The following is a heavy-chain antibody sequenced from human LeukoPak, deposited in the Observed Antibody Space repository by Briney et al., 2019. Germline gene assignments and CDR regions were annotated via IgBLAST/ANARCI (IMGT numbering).Heavy chain of an antibody. V-gene: IGHV3-9*03. J-gene: IGHJ3*02. D-gene: IGHD3-3*01. CDR2: TSWNSGSI. Sequence: GGSLRLSCAASGFTFDDYAMHWVRQAPGKGLEWVSGTSWNSGSIGYADSVKGRFTISRDNAKNSLYLQMNSLRAEDMALYYCAKSSYYDFWSGYDAFDIWGQGTMVTVSS. CDR1: GFTFDDYA. CDR3: AKSSYYDFWSGYDAFDI.